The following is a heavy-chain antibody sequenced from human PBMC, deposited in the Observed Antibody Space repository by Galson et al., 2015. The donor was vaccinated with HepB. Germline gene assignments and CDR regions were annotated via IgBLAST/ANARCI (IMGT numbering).Heavy chain of an antibody. V-gene: IGHV3-23*01. D-gene: IGHD3-10*01. CDR2: ISGSGDST. J-gene: IGHJ6*02. Sequence: SLRLSCAASGFTFSNYAMSWVRQAPGKGLEWVSAISGSGDSTYHADSVKGRFTISRDNSKNTLYLQMNSLRAEDTAVYYCAREHSIVRSRYYYYYGMDVWGQGTTVTVSS. CDR1: GFTFSNYA. CDR3: AREHSIVRSRYYYYYGMDV.